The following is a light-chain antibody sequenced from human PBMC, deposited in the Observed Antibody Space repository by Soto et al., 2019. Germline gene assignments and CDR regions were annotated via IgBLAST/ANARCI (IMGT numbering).Light chain of an antibody. CDR2: EGI. J-gene: IGLJ3*02. Sequence: QSVLTQPASVSASLGQSITISCTGTGSDVGSYKLVSWYQQHPGKAPKLIIFEGINRPSGVSNRFSGSKSGNTASLTISGLQAEDEADYYCSSYTSSSTLVFGGGTQLTVL. CDR3: SSYTSSSTLV. V-gene: IGLV2-14*02. CDR1: GSDVGSYKL.